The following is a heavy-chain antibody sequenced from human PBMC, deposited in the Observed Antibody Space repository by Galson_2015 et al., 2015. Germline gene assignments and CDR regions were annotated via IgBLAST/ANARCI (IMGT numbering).Heavy chain of an antibody. J-gene: IGHJ3*02. CDR3: AREDWHDAFDI. CDR1: GFTFSSYD. CDR2: ISSSGSTI. V-gene: IGHV3-48*03. Sequence: SLRLSCAVSGFTFSSYDMSWVRQAPGKGLEWLSYISSSGSTIYYAESVKGRFTISRENSKNSLYLQMNSLRAEDSAVYYCAREDWHDAFDIWGQGTMVTVS. D-gene: IGHD3-9*01.